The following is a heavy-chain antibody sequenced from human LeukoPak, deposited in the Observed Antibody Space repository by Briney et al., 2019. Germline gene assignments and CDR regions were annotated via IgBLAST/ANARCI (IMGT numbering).Heavy chain of an antibody. D-gene: IGHD5-18*01. CDR2: ISSSSSYI. CDR1: GFTFSSYS. CDR3: ARDPSRGYNYGYGDY. Sequence: GGSLRLSCAASGFTFSSYSMNWVRQAPGKGLEWVSSISSSSSYIYYADSVKGRFTIARDNAKNSLYLQMNSLRAEDTAVYYCARDPSRGYNYGYGDYWGQGTLVIVS. J-gene: IGHJ4*02. V-gene: IGHV3-21*01.